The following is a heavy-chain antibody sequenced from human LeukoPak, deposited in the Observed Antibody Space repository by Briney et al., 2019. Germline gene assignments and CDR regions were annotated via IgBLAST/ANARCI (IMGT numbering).Heavy chain of an antibody. V-gene: IGHV3-20*04. CDR2: INWNGGST. CDR3: VTSPYDLWSGYYLS. Sequence: GGSLRLSCAASGLTFNAYGMSWVRQAPGKGLEWVSGINWNGGSTGYADSVKGRFIISRDNAKNSLYLQMNSLRAEDTALYYCVTSPYDLWSGYYLSWGQGTLVTVSS. CDR1: GLTFNAYG. D-gene: IGHD3-3*01. J-gene: IGHJ5*02.